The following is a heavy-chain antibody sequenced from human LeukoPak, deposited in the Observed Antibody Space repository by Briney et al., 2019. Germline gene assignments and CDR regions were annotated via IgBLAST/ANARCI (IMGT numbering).Heavy chain of an antibody. D-gene: IGHD5-12*01. V-gene: IGHV4-31*03. CDR2: IYYSGST. J-gene: IGHJ4*02. CDR1: GGSISSGGYY. Sequence: SETLSLTCTVSGGSISSGGYYWSWIRQHPGKGLEWIGYIYYSGSTYYNPSLKSRVTISVDTSKNQFSLKPSSVTAADTAVYYCARDVRVATTQYFDYWGQGTLVTASS. CDR3: ARDVRVATTQYFDY.